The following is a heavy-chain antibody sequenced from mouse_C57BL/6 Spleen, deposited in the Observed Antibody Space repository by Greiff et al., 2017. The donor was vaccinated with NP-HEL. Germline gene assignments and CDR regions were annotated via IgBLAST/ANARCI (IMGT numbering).Heavy chain of an antibody. V-gene: IGHV1-82*01. CDR3: ARERGNYVGFAY. D-gene: IGHD2-1*01. Sequence: QVQLKESGPELVKPGASVKISCKASGYAFSSSWMNWVKQRPGKGLEWIGRIYPGDGDTNYNGKFKGKATLTADKSSSTAYMQLSSLTSEDSAVYFCARERGNYVGFAYWGQGTLVTVSA. CDR2: IYPGDGDT. J-gene: IGHJ3*01. CDR1: GYAFSSSW.